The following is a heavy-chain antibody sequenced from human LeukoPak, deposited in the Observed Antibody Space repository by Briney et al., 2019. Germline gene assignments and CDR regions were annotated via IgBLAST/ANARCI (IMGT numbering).Heavy chain of an antibody. CDR3: AKLPNNYYYYMDV. CDR1: GFPLTNYA. Sequence: GGSLRLSCAASGFPLTNYAISWVRQAPGKGLEWVSAISASGSTYYADSVKGHFTISRDNSRNTLYLQMSSLRAEDTAVYYCAKLPNNYYYYMDVWGKGTTVTVSS. CDR2: ISASGST. J-gene: IGHJ6*03. V-gene: IGHV3-23*01.